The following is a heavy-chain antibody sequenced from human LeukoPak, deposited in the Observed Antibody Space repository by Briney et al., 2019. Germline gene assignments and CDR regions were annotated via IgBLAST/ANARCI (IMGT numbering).Heavy chain of an antibody. CDR2: IYSGGST. Sequence: SGGSLRLSCAASGFTVSSNYMSWVRQAPGKGLERVSVIYSGGSTYYADSVKGRFTISRDNSKNTLYLQMNSLRAEDTAVYYCAKSEYCSSTSCPGGYWGQGTLVTVSS. D-gene: IGHD2-2*01. CDR3: AKSEYCSSTSCPGGY. J-gene: IGHJ4*02. CDR1: GFTVSSNY. V-gene: IGHV3-66*01.